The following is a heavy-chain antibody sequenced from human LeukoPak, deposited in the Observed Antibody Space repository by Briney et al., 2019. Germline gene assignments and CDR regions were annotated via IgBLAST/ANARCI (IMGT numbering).Heavy chain of an antibody. V-gene: IGHV3-74*01. Sequence: GGSLRLSCAASGFSFSRDWMHWVRQAPGKGLVWVSRINSDGSRTNYADSVKGRFTISRDNSKNTMYLQMNSLRVEDTAIYYCATDVGTVFFDNWGQGTVVTVSS. CDR2: INSDGSRT. D-gene: IGHD3/OR15-3a*01. J-gene: IGHJ4*02. CDR1: GFSFSRDW. CDR3: ATDVGTVFFDN.